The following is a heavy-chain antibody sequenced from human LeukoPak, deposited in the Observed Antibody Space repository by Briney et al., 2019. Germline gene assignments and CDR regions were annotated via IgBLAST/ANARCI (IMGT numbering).Heavy chain of an antibody. Sequence: PGGSLRLSCAASGFTFSSYWMSWVRQAPGKGLEWVANIKQDGSEKYYVDSVKGRFTISRDNAKNSLYLQMNSLRAEDTAVYYCARNSPFLTGYLLFDYWGQGTLVTVSS. CDR1: GFTFSSYW. CDR3: ARNSPFLTGYLLFDY. V-gene: IGHV3-7*01. CDR2: IKQDGSEK. J-gene: IGHJ4*02. D-gene: IGHD3-9*01.